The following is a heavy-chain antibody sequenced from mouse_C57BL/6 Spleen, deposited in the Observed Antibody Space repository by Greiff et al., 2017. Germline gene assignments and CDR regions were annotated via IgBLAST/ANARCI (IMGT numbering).Heavy chain of an antibody. CDR2: IYPGDGDT. V-gene: IGHV1-80*01. CDR3: ARTYYSNYVNYAMDY. D-gene: IGHD2-5*01. J-gene: IGHJ4*01. CDR1: GYAFSSYW. Sequence: QVQLKQSGAELVKPGASVKISCKASGYAFSSYWMNWVKQRPGKGLERIGQIYPGDGDTNYNGKFKGKATLTADTSSSTAYMQLSSLTSEDSAVYFCARTYYSNYVNYAMDYWGQGTSVTVSS.